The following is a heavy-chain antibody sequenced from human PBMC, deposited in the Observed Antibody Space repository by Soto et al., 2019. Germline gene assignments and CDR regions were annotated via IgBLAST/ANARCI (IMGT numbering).Heavy chain of an antibody. CDR2: ISYDGSNK. CDR1: GFTFSSYG. CDR3: AKDTQYQLPRISYYYGMDV. D-gene: IGHD2-2*01. J-gene: IGHJ6*02. Sequence: ESGGGVVQPGRSLRLSCAASGFTFSSYGMHWVRQAPGKGLEWVAVISYDGSNKYYADSVKGRFTISRDNSKNTLYLQMNSLRAEDTAVYYCAKDTQYQLPRISYYYGMDVWGQGTTVTVSS. V-gene: IGHV3-30*18.